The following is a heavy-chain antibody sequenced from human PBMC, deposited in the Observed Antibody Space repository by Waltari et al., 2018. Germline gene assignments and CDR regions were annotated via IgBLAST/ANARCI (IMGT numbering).Heavy chain of an antibody. Sequence: LVESGGGLLQPGRSLRLSCSASGFAFGDHAMGWVRQAPGKGLECVGYMRTNTYGATPRYGPSRRGRATMSREDFRGTVYLQLDSLRAEDTAGYYCTRLFLVSPSYFDSWGQGTLVTVSS. D-gene: IGHD2-8*02. J-gene: IGHJ4*02. V-gene: IGHV3-49*04. CDR2: MRTNTYGATP. CDR1: GFAFGDHA. CDR3: TRLFLVSPSYFDS.